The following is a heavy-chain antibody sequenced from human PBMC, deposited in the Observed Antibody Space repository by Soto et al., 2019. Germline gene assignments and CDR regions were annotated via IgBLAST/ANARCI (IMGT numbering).Heavy chain of an antibody. CDR2: ISWNSDSV. Sequence: GGSLRLSCAASGFTFHNYAMHWVRQVPGKGLEWVSAISWNSDSVGYADSVKGRFTISRDNAKNSLYLQMNSLGPEDTAFYYCAKDMGLMTTVSNFDYWGQGTLVTVSS. CDR3: AKDMGLMTTVSNFDY. V-gene: IGHV3-9*01. D-gene: IGHD4-17*01. CDR1: GFTFHNYA. J-gene: IGHJ4*02.